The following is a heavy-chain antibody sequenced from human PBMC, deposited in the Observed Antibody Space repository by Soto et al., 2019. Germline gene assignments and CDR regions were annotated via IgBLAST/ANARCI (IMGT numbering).Heavy chain of an antibody. CDR1: GFTFSSYS. V-gene: IGHV3-21*01. D-gene: IGHD2-15*01. Sequence: EVQLVESGGGLVKPGGSLRLSCAASGFTFSSYSMNWVRQAPGKVLEWVSSISSSSSYIYYADSVKGRFTISRDNAKNTLYLQMNSLRAEDTAGYYCARVKVVAASSFNWFDTWGHGTLVTVSS. J-gene: IGHJ5*01. CDR3: ARVKVVAASSFNWFDT. CDR2: ISSSSSYI.